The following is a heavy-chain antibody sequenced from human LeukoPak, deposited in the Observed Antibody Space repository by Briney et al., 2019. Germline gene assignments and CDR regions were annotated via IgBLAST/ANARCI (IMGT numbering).Heavy chain of an antibody. CDR2: ITGSGGST. D-gene: IGHD3-3*01. CDR1: GFTFSRFA. V-gene: IGHV3-23*01. Sequence: GGSLRLSCAASGFTFSRFAMHWVRQAPGKGLEWVSGITGSGGSTYYADSVKGRFTISRDNSKNTLYLQMNSLRAEDTAIYYCARDERLLSFLKWGQGTLVTVSS. CDR3: ARDERLLSFLK. J-gene: IGHJ4*02.